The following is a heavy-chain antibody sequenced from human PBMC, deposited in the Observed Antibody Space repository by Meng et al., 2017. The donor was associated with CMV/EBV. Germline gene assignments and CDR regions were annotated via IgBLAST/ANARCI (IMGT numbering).Heavy chain of an antibody. D-gene: IGHD2-2*01. CDR1: GGTFSSYT. CDR3: ARGYCSSTSCSTPYY. J-gene: IGHJ4*02. Sequence: SVKVSCKASGGTFSSYTISWVRQAPGQGLEWMGRIIPILGIANYAQKFQGRVTITADKSTSTAYMELSSLRSEDTAVYYCARGYCSSTSCSTPYYWGQGTLVTVSS. CDR2: IIPILGIA. V-gene: IGHV1-69*02.